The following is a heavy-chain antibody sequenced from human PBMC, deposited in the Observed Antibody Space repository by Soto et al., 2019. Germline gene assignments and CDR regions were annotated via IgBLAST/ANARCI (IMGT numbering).Heavy chain of an antibody. J-gene: IGHJ3*02. D-gene: IGHD6-19*01. CDR1: GGSISSSSYY. CDR3: ARPSSGWHTETDAFDI. V-gene: IGHV4-39*01. CDR2: IYYSGST. Sequence: QLQLQESGPGLVKPSETLSLTCTVSGGSISSSSYYWGWIRQPPGKGLEWIGSIYYSGSTYYNPSLKSRVNISVDTSKNQFSLELSSVTAADTAVYYCARPSSGWHTETDAFDIWGQGTMVTVSS.